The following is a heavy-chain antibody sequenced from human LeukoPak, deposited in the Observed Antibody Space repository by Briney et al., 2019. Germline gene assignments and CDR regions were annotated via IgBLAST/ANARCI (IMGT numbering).Heavy chain of an antibody. D-gene: IGHD6-19*01. V-gene: IGHV3-7*04. J-gene: IGHJ5*02. CDR3: ARGSSGWFNWFDP. CDR2: IKQDGSEK. Sequence: GGSLRLSCAASGFTFSSYWMSWVRQAPGKGLEWVANIKQDGSEKYYVDSVKGRFTISRDNAKNSLYLQMNSLRAGDTAVYYCARGSSGWFNWFDPWGQGTLVTVSS. CDR1: GFTFSSYW.